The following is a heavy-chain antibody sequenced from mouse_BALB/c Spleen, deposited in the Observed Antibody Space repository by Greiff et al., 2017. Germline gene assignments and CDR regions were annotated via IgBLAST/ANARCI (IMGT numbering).Heavy chain of an antibody. CDR2: INPSTGYT. CDR1: GYTFTSYW. Sequence: QVQLKESGAELAKPGASVKMSCKASGYTFTSYWMHWVKQRPGQGLEWIGYINPSTGYTEYNQKFKDKATLTADKSSSTAYMQLSSLTSEDSAVYYCAREAAMDYWGQGTSVTVSS. J-gene: IGHJ4*01. V-gene: IGHV1-7*01. CDR3: AREAAMDY.